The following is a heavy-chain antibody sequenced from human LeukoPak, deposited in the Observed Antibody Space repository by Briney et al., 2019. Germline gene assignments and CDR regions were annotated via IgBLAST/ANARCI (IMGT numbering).Heavy chain of an antibody. CDR2: ISSSSSTI. CDR1: GFTFSSHS. D-gene: IGHD2-8*01. V-gene: IGHV3-48*01. Sequence: GGSLRLSCAASGFTFSSHSMNWVRQAPGKGLEWVSYISSSSSTIYYADSVKGRFTISRDNAKNSLYLQMNSLRAEDTAVYYCARDQGYCTNGVCNYYMDVWGKGTTVTVSS. J-gene: IGHJ6*03. CDR3: ARDQGYCTNGVCNYYMDV.